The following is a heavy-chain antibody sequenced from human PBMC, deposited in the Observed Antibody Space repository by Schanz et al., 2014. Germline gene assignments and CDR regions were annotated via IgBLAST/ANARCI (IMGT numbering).Heavy chain of an antibody. D-gene: IGHD3-22*01. J-gene: IGHJ6*02. Sequence: VQLVESGGGLVKPGGSLRLSCAGSGFSFSDYGMHWVRQAPGRGLEWVAVISYHGSERYYADSVKGRFTISRDNSKNTLYLQMNSLRAEDTAVYYCAKIRYDSSGYYLPYYGMDVWGQGTTVIVSS. CDR1: GFSFSDYG. CDR2: ISYHGSER. CDR3: AKIRYDSSGYYLPYYGMDV. V-gene: IGHV3-30*18.